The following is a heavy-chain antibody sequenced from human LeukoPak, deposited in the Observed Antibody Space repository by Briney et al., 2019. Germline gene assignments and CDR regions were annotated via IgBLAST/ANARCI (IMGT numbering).Heavy chain of an antibody. CDR2: IWYDGSNK. Sequence: GRSLRLSCAASGFTFSSYGMHRVRQAPGKGLEWVAVIWYDGSNKYYADSVKGRFTISRDNSKNTLYLQMNSLRAEDTAVYYCARDVTPPYIVADYGMDVWGQGTTVTVSS. CDR1: GFTFSSYG. CDR3: ARDVTPPYIVADYGMDV. J-gene: IGHJ6*02. V-gene: IGHV3-33*01. D-gene: IGHD5-12*01.